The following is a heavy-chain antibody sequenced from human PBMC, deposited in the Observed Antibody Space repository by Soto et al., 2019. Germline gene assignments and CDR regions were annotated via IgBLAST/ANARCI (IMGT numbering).Heavy chain of an antibody. CDR2: IYPGDSDT. CDR1: GYSFTSYW. Sequence: PGESLKISCKGSGYSFTSYWIGWVRQMPGKGLEWMGIIYPGDSDTRYSPSFQGQVTISADKSISTAYLQWSSLKASDTAMYYCARPRIAVAGTRAFDSWGQGTRVTVAS. V-gene: IGHV5-51*01. CDR3: ARPRIAVAGTRAFDS. D-gene: IGHD6-19*01. J-gene: IGHJ3*02.